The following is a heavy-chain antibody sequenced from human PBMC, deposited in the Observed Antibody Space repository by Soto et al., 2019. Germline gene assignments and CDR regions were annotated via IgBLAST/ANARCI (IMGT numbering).Heavy chain of an antibody. CDR3: ARLAVDGNFDY. J-gene: IGHJ4*02. CDR2: IYYSGRA. D-gene: IGHD5-12*01. Sequence: QVQLQESGPGLVKHSQTLSLTCTVSGDSISSGGYYWSWVRQHPGKGLEWIGYIYYSGRAFYNPSHQSRVTISEDTSKNNFTLKVTSVTAADTAVYYCARLAVDGNFDYWGQGALVTVSS. CDR1: GDSISSGGYY. V-gene: IGHV4-31*03.